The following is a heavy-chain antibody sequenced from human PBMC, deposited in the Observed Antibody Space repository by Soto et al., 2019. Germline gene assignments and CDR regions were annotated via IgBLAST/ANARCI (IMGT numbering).Heavy chain of an antibody. D-gene: IGHD3-22*01. V-gene: IGHV3-23*01. CDR1: GFTFSSYA. J-gene: IGHJ4*02. CDR2: ISGSGGST. Sequence: GGSLRLSCAASGFTFSSYAMSWVRQAPGKGLEWVSAISGSGGSTYYADSVKGRFTISRDNSKNTLYLQMNSLRAEDTAVYYCAKERLRGRITMIVVATVMDYWGQGTLVTVSS. CDR3: AKERLRGRITMIVVATVMDY.